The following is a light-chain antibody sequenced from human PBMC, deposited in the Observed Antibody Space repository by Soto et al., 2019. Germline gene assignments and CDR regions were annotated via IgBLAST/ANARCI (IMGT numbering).Light chain of an antibody. CDR1: SSDVGSNNR. CDR2: DVT. Sequence: QSALTQPPSVSVSPGQSVAISCSGSSSDVGSNNRVSWYQQSPGTAPKLMIYDVTTRPSGVPDRFSGSKSGNTASLTISGLQAEDEAEYYCSSFTTSSTYVFGTGTKVTVL. V-gene: IGLV2-18*02. CDR3: SSFTTSSTYV. J-gene: IGLJ1*01.